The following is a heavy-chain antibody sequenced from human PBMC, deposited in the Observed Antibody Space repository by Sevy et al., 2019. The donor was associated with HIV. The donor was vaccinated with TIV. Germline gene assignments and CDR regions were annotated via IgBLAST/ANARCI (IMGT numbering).Heavy chain of an antibody. Sequence: ASVKVSCKASGYTFTSYYIHWVRQAPGQGLEWMGWINPNGGGRNYAQKFQGRVTMTGDTSISTAYMDLTRLRSDDTAVYYCSRSVYGSGTYLNDYWGQGTLVTVSS. V-gene: IGHV1-2*02. CDR1: GYTFTSYY. CDR3: SRSVYGSGTYLNDY. CDR2: INPNGGGR. D-gene: IGHD3-10*01. J-gene: IGHJ4*02.